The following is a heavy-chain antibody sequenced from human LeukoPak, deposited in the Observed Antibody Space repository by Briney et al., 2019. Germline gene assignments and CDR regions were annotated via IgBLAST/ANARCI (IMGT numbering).Heavy chain of an antibody. CDR2: ISRDGATT. Sequence: GGSLRLSCAASGFTLRNYWMHWVRQAPGKGQVWVSRISRDGATTHYAGSVKGRFTISRDNAKNMVYLQMDSLSAEDTAVYYCVRLLDIDYWGQGTLVTVSS. CDR3: VRLLDIDY. CDR1: GFTLRNYW. D-gene: IGHD1-1*01. J-gene: IGHJ4*02. V-gene: IGHV3-74*01.